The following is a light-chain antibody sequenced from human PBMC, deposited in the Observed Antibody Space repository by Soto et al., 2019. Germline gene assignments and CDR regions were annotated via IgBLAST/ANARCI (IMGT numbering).Light chain of an antibody. CDR1: QSISGW. CDR2: DAS. V-gene: IGKV1-5*01. CDR3: QHYNSYPIT. Sequence: DIQMTQSPSTLSASVGDRVTITCRASQSISGWLAWYQQKPGKAPNLLIYDASSLESGVPSRFSGSGSGTEFTLTISSLQPDDFAIYYCQHYNSYPITFGQGTRLEIK. J-gene: IGKJ5*01.